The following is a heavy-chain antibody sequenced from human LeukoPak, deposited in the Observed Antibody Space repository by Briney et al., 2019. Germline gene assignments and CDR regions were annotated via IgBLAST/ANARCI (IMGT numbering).Heavy chain of an antibody. V-gene: IGHV1-8*02. CDR2: MNPNTGNT. Sequence: GASVKVSCKASGYTLTAYYIHWVRQAPGHGLEWRGWMNPNTGNTGYAQKFQGTVTMTMTTSTGTAYMELSSLKFDDTAVYYCARGRLRYCDGSSCFDNWYFDLWGRGTLVTVSS. D-gene: IGHD2-15*01. CDR1: GYTLTAYY. J-gene: IGHJ2*01. CDR3: ARGRLRYCDGSSCFDNWYFDL.